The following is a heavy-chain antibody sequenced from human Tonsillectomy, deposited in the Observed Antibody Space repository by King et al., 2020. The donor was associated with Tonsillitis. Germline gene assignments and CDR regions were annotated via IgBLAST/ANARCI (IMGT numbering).Heavy chain of an antibody. D-gene: IGHD2-2*01. CDR2: INPNSGGT. J-gene: IGHJ6*02. V-gene: IGHV1-2*02. Sequence: VQLVESGAEVKKPGASVKVSCKASGYTFTGYYMHWVRQAPGQGLEWMGWINPNSGGTNYAQKFQGRVTMTRATSISTAYMELSRLRSDDTAGYYCAGPSIVVVPAAIGAYYYGMDVWGQGTTVTVSS. CDR3: AGPSIVVVPAAIGAYYYGMDV. CDR1: GYTFTGYY.